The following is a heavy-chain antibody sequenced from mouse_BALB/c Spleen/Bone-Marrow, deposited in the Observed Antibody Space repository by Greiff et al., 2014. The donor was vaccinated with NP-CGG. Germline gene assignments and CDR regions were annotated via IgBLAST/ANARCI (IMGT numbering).Heavy chain of an antibody. CDR1: GFTFSSYG. J-gene: IGHJ1*01. D-gene: IGHD2-10*02. CDR3: ARRGYGNSYWYFDV. V-gene: IGHV5-6*02. Sequence: DVQLVESGGDLVKPGGSLKLSCAASGFTFSSYGMSWVRQTPDKRLEWVATISSGGSYTYYPDSVKGRFTISRDNAKNTLYLQMSSLKSEDTAVYYCARRGYGNSYWYFDVWGAGTTVTVSS. CDR2: ISSGGSYT.